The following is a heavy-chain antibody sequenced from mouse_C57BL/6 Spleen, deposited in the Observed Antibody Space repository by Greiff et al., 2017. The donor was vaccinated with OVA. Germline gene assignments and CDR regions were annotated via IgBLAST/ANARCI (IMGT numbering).Heavy chain of an antibody. CDR3: ARSEGYGSSRYAVDY. D-gene: IGHD1-1*01. CDR2: IYPGDGDT. J-gene: IGHJ4*01. V-gene: IGHV1-80*01. Sequence: QVQLQQSGAELVKPGASVTISCKASGYAFSSYWMNWVKQRPGQGLEWIGQIYPGDGDTNYNGKFKGKATLTADKSSSTAYMQLSSLTSEDSAVYFWARSEGYGSSRYAVDYWGQGTSVTVSS. CDR1: GYAFSSYW.